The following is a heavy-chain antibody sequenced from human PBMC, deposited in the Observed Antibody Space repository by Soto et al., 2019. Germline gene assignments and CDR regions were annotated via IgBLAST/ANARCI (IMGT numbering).Heavy chain of an antibody. J-gene: IGHJ5*02. CDR1: VYFIGAGGYY. V-gene: IGHV4-31*03. CDR2: FYSSGSI. D-gene: IGHD6-19*01. Sequence: PSGSLALTCFVSVYFIGAGGYYWSWIRHHPGKGLEWIGSFYSSGSIIYNPSLRSRVSITGDMSTNQISMSLTSVTAADTARYYCARMYSSGSGWFHPWGQGTLVTVSS. CDR3: ARMYSSGSGWFHP.